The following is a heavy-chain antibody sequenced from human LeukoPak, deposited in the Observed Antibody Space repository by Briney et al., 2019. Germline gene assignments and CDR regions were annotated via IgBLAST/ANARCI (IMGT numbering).Heavy chain of an antibody. Sequence: GGSLRLSCAASGFTFSNSAMSWVRQAPGKGLEWVSGFTRNDETASYADSVKGRFTISRDNSKNTLYLQMNSLRAEDTAVYYCASYLGIPSPLYYYYYYMDVWGKGTTVTVSS. J-gene: IGHJ6*03. CDR2: FTRNDETA. D-gene: IGHD2/OR15-2a*01. CDR3: ASYLGIPSPLYYYYYYMDV. V-gene: IGHV3-23*01. CDR1: GFTFSNSA.